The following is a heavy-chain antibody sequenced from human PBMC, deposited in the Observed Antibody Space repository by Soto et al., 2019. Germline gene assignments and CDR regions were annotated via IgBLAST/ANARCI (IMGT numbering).Heavy chain of an antibody. CDR3: ARDLVGSKYNWFEP. CDR1: GYTFTSYA. Sequence: ASVKVSCKASGYTFTSYAMHWVRQAPGQRLEWMGWINAGNGNTKYSQKFQGRVTITRDTSASTAYMELSSLRSEDTAVYYCARDLVGSKYNWFEPWGQGTLVTVSS. J-gene: IGHJ5*02. V-gene: IGHV1-3*01. D-gene: IGHD3-10*01. CDR2: INAGNGNT.